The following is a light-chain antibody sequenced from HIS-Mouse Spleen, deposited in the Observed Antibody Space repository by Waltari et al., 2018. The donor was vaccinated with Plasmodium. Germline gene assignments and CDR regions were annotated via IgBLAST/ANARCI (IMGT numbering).Light chain of an antibody. CDR2: INSDGSP. CDR1: SGPSSYA. J-gene: IGLJ2*01. V-gene: IGLV4-69*01. Sequence: QLVLTQSPSASASLGASVKLTCPLSSGPSSYAIAWHQQQPEKGPRYLMKINSDGSPSKGDGIPDRFSGSSSGAERYLTISSLQSEDEADYYCQTWGTGMGVFGGGTKLTVL. CDR3: QTWGTGMGV.